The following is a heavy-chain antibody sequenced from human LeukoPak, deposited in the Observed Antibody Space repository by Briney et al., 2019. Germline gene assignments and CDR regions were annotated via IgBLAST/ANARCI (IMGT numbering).Heavy chain of an antibody. CDR1: GSTFSTYN. CDR2: ISDSGGST. Sequence: GGSLRLSCAASGSTFSTYNMSWVRQAPGKGLEWVAGISDSGGSTKYADSVKGRFTISRDNPKNTLYLQMNSLRVEDTAVYFCAKRGVVIRVILVGFHKEAYYFDSWGQGALVTVSS. CDR3: AKRGVVIRVILVGFHKEAYYFDS. D-gene: IGHD3-22*01. J-gene: IGHJ4*02. V-gene: IGHV3-23*01.